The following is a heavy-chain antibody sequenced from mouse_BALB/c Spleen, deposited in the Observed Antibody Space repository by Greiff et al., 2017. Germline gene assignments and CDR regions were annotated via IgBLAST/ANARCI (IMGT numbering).Heavy chain of an antibody. CDR3: ARIYDGYYDAMDY. V-gene: IGHV5-9-4*01. CDR1: GFTFSSYA. CDR2: ISSGGSYT. J-gene: IGHJ4*01. D-gene: IGHD2-3*01. Sequence: EVMLVESGGGLVKPGGSLKLSCAASGFTFSSYAMSWVRQSPEKRLEWVAEISSGGSYTYYPDTVTGRFTISRDNAKNTLYLEMSSLRSEDTAMYYCARIYDGYYDAMDYWGQGTSVTVSS.